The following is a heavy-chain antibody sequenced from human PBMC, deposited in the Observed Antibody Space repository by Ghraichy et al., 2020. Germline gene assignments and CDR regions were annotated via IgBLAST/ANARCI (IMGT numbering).Heavy chain of an antibody. J-gene: IGHJ4*02. CDR2: IYSGGTT. D-gene: IGHD4-17*01. Sequence: LSLTCAASGFTVSDNYMSWVRQAPGKGLEWVSVIYSGGTTYYADSVKGRFIISRDNSKNTLYLQMNSLRAEDTAIYYCARYGDYFPYWGQGTLVTVSS. CDR1: GFTVSDNY. CDR3: ARYGDYFPY. V-gene: IGHV3-53*01.